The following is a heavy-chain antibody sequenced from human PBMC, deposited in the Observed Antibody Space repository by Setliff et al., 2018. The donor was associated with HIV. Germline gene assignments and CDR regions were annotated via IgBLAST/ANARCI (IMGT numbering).Heavy chain of an antibody. CDR2: INTATGDT. CDR3: ARQRNSGTFYYSYYYMDV. J-gene: IGHJ6*03. V-gene: IGHV1-3*04. D-gene: IGHD1-26*01. Sequence: RASVKVSCKTSGYTFTNYAMHWVRQAPGQGLEWMGWINTATGDTKYSERFRDRITIFRDTSANTAYVDLGSLRSEDTAVYYCARQRNSGTFYYSYYYMDVWGKGTTVTVSS. CDR1: GYTFTNYA.